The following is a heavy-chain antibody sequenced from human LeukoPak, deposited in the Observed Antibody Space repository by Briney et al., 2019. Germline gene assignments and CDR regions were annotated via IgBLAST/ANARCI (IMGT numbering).Heavy chain of an antibody. V-gene: IGHV1-18*01. D-gene: IGHD2-2*01. Sequence: ASVKVSCKASGYTFTSYGISWVRQAPGQGLEWMGWISAYNGNTNYAQKFQGRVTMTRDTSISTAYMELSRLRSDDTAVYYCARKRSSFFDYWGQGTLVTVSS. J-gene: IGHJ4*02. CDR2: ISAYNGNT. CDR1: GYTFTSYG. CDR3: ARKRSSFFDY.